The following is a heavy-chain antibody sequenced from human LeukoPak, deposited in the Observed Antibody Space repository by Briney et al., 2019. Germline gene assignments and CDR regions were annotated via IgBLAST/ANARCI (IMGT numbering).Heavy chain of an antibody. J-gene: IGHJ4*02. CDR3: ARDGMDTAMVSVDY. D-gene: IGHD5-18*01. CDR1: GFTFSSYA. Sequence: GGSLRLSCAASGFTFSSYAMHWVRQAPGKGLEWVAVISYDGSNKYYADSVKGRFTISRDNSKNTLYLQMNSLRAEDTAVYYCARDGMDTAMVSVDYWGQGTLVTVSS. V-gene: IGHV3-30-3*01. CDR2: ISYDGSNK.